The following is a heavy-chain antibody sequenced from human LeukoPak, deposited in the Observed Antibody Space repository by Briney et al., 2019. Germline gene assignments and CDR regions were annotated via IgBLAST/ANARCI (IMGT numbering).Heavy chain of an antibody. J-gene: IGHJ5*02. D-gene: IGHD6-13*01. CDR1: GYTFTSYY. Sequence: ASVKVSCKASGYTFTSYYMHWVRQAPGQGLEWMGIINPSGGSTSYAQKFQGRVTMTRDTSTSTVYMELSSLRSEDTAVYYCARDAAAAGTGYWFDPWGQGTLVTVSS. V-gene: IGHV1-46*01. CDR2: INPSGGST. CDR3: ARDAAAAGTGYWFDP.